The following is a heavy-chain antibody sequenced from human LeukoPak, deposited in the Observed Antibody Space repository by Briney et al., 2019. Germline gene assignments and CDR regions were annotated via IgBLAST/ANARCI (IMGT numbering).Heavy chain of an antibody. CDR2: IYTSGST. Sequence: PSETLSLTCTVSGGSISSYYWSWIRQPAGKGLEWIGRIYTSGSTNYNPSLKSRVTMSVDTSKNQVSLKLSSVTAADTAVYYCTRDSQLEWFYSWGQGTLVTVFS. CDR3: TRDSQLEWFYS. D-gene: IGHD3-10*01. J-gene: IGHJ5*01. CDR1: GGSISSYY. V-gene: IGHV4-4*07.